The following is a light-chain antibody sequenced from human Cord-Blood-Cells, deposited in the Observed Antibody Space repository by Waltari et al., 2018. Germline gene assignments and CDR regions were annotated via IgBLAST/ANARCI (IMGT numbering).Light chain of an antibody. CDR3: QQERT. Sequence: EIVLTQSPATLSLSPGERATLSCRANQSVSSYLAWYQQKPGQAPRLLIYDASNRATGIPARFSGSGSGTDFTLTISSLEPEDFAVYYCQQERTFGQGTKLEIK. J-gene: IGKJ2*01. V-gene: IGKV3-11*01. CDR2: DAS. CDR1: QSVSSY.